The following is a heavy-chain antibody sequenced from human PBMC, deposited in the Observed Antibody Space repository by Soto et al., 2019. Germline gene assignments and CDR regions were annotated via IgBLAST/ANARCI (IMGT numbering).Heavy chain of an antibody. D-gene: IGHD3-22*01. CDR2: FNPNSGAT. CDR1: GYIFTGYY. Sequence: QVQLVQSGAEVKKPGASVKVSCKASGYIFTGYYMHWLRQAPGQGLEWMGWFNPNSGATKYAQKFQGRVTMTNDTSINTAYMELSGLISDDTAVYYCARGDFDSSANYYAGWFDPWGQGTLVTVSS. J-gene: IGHJ5*02. V-gene: IGHV1-2*02. CDR3: ARGDFDSSANYYAGWFDP.